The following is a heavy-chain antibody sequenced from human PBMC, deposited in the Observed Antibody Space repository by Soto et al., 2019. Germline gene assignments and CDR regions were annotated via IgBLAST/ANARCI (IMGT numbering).Heavy chain of an antibody. CDR1: GFTFSSYA. J-gene: IGHJ6*02. CDR2: ISYDGSNK. Sequence: GGSVRLSCAASGFTFSSYAMHWVRQAPGKGLEWVAVISYDGSNKYYADSVKGRFTISRDNSKNTLYLQMNSLRAEDTAVYYCARPMDGSGSYYPLYYYGMDVWGQGTTVTVSS. CDR3: ARPMDGSGSYYPLYYYGMDV. D-gene: IGHD3-10*01. V-gene: IGHV3-30-3*01.